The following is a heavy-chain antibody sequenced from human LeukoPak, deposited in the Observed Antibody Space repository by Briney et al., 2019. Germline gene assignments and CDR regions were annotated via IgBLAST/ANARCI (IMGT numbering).Heavy chain of an antibody. V-gene: IGHV3-7*03. D-gene: IGHD3-10*01. J-gene: IGHJ5*02. Sequence: PGGSLRLSCAASGFTFSRYWMSWVRQAPGKGLEWVANVKQDGSEKYYVDSVKGRFTISRDNAKNSLYLQMNSLRVEDTAVYYCARRGSAVLGNWFDPWGQGTLVTVSS. CDR3: ARRGSAVLGNWFDP. CDR2: VKQDGSEK. CDR1: GFTFSRYW.